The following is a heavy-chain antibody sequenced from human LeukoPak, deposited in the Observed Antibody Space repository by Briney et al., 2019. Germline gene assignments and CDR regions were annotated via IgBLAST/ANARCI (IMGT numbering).Heavy chain of an antibody. CDR2: VHKSGST. V-gene: IGHV4-4*02. CDR1: TDSITSNW. CDR3: AKEIVGAPTPGAY. J-gene: IGHJ4*02. D-gene: IGHD1-26*01. Sequence: SETLSLTCAVSTDSITSNWWSWVCQPPGKGLEWIGEVHKSGSTNYYPSLQSRVTISIDKSQNQIALELTSVTAADTAVYYCAKEIVGAPTPGAYWGQGILVTVSS.